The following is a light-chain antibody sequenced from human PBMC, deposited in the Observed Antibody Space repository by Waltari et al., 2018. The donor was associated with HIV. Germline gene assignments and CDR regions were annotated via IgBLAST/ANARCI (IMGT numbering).Light chain of an antibody. Sequence: DMEMTQFPDSLAVSLNERATINCKSSQRVLYSSNNKNYLAWYQQKPGQPPKLLIYWASTRESGVPDRFSGSGSGTDVTLTISSLQAEDVAVYYCQQYYSTPWTFGQGTKVEI. CDR1: QRVLYSSNNKNY. CDR3: QQYYSTPWT. J-gene: IGKJ1*01. CDR2: WAS. V-gene: IGKV4-1*01.